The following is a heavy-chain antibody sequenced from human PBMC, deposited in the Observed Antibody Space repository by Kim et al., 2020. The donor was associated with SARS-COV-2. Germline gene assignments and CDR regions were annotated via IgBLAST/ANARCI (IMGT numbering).Heavy chain of an antibody. Sequence: GGSLRLSCAASGFTFSSYSMNWVRQAPGKGLEWVSSISSSSSYIYYADSVKGRFTISRDNAKNSLYLQMNSLRAEDTAVYYCARGGLEWLFSGGVLALNDYWGQGTLVTVSS. CDR2: ISSSSSYI. J-gene: IGHJ4*02. V-gene: IGHV3-21*01. CDR3: ARGGLEWLFSGGVLALNDY. CDR1: GFTFSSYS. D-gene: IGHD3-3*01.